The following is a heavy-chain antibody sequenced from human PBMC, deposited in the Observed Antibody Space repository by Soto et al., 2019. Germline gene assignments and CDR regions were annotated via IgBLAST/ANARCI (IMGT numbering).Heavy chain of an antibody. CDR3: ARGHYGMDV. CDR1: GFMFSDHY. CDR2: ISTTGTQI. J-gene: IGHJ6*02. V-gene: IGHV3-11*01. Sequence: QVQLVQSGGGLVKPGGSLRLSCVASGFMFSDHYISWIRQAPGKGLEWVSYISTTGTQIDYGDSMKGRFTISRDNAKNSGYLQMNSLRAEDTAIYYCARGHYGMDVWGQGTTVTVSS.